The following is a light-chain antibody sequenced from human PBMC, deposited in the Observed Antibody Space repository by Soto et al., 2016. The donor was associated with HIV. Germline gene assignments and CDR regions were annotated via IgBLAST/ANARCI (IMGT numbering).Light chain of an antibody. Sequence: SSELTQDPAVSVALGQTVTITCRGDSLRSYDASWFQQKPGQAPLLVIYGRDSRPSEIPDRFSGSSSGNTASLTITGAQAEDEADYYCDSRDSTNKYVIFGGGTKLTVL. V-gene: IGLV3-19*01. CDR3: DSRDSTNKYVI. CDR2: GRD. CDR1: SLRSYD. J-gene: IGLJ2*01.